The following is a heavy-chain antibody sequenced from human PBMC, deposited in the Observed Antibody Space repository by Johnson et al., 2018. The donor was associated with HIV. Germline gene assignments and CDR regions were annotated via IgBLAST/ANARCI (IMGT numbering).Heavy chain of an antibody. CDR3: AKDQWSSSWTNDAFDI. CDR2: ISGSDHST. D-gene: IGHD6-13*01. Sequence: VQLVESGGGLVQPGGSLRLSCGASAFTFSSNDMKWVRQAPGKGLEWVSPISGSDHSTYYADSVRGRFTISRDNSKNTLYLQMNSLRAEDTALYYCAKDQWSSSWTNDAFDIWGQGTMVTVSS. V-gene: IGHV3-23*04. J-gene: IGHJ3*02. CDR1: AFTFSSND.